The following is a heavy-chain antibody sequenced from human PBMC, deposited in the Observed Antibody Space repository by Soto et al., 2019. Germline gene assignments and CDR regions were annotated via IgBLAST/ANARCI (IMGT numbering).Heavy chain of an antibody. D-gene: IGHD2-21*01. CDR1: GGTFSSYA. J-gene: IGHJ5*02. Sequence: SVKVSCKASGGTFSSYAISWVRQAPGQGLEWMGGIIPIFGTANYAQKFQGRVTITADESTSTAYMELSSLRSEDTAVYYCARSPGPSTGLVIETPYNWFDPWGQGTLVTVSS. V-gene: IGHV1-69*13. CDR3: ARSPGPSTGLVIETPYNWFDP. CDR2: IIPIFGTA.